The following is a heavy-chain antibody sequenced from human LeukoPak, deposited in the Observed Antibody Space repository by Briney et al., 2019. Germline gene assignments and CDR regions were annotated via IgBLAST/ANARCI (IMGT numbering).Heavy chain of an antibody. V-gene: IGHV1-46*01. CDR1: GYTFTSYG. J-gene: IGHJ4*02. CDR2: INPSGGST. D-gene: IGHD3-3*01. CDR3: ARDQTLFGVVIKYYFDY. Sequence: ASVKVSCKASGYTFTSYGISWVRQAPGQGLEWMGIINPSGGSTSYAQKFQGRVTMTRDTSTSTVYMELSSLRSEDTAVYYCARDQTLFGVVIKYYFDYWGQGTLVTVSS.